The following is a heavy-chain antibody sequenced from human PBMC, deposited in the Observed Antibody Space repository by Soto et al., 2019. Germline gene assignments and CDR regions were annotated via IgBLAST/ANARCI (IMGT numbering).Heavy chain of an antibody. V-gene: IGHV1-18*01. CDR3: AREAAAGTLDY. CDR1: GYTFTSYG. CDR2: ISAYNGNT. Sequence: QVQLVQSGAEVKKPGASVKVSGKASGYTFTSYGISWVRQAPGQGLEWMGWISAYNGNTNYAKKLQGRVTMTTDTSRSTVYMEVRSLRSDETAVYYCAREAAAGTLDYWGQGTRVTVSS. J-gene: IGHJ4*02. D-gene: IGHD6-13*01.